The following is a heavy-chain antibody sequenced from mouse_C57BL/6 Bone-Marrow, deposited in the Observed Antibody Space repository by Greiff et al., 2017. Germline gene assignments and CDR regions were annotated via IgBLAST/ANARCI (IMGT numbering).Heavy chain of an antibody. CDR2: IDPANGDT. Sequence: VQLQQSGAELVRPGASVKLSCTASGFNIKDDYMHWVKQRPEQGLEWIGWIDPANGDTEYASKFQGKATITADTSSNTAYLQLSSLTSEDTAVYYCTREGLWSYYFDYWGQGTTLTVSS. J-gene: IGHJ2*01. D-gene: IGHD1-1*02. V-gene: IGHV14-4*01. CDR1: GFNIKDDY. CDR3: TREGLWSYYFDY.